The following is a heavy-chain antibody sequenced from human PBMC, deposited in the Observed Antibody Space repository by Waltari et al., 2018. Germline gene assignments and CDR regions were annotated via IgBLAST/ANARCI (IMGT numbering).Heavy chain of an antibody. V-gene: IGHV1-2*02. J-gene: IGHJ6*02. CDR3: AREKWGYGMDV. CDR1: GYPFTGYY. D-gene: IGHD2-8*01. Sequence: QVQLVQSGAEVKKPGASVKVSCKASGYPFTGYYMHWVRQAPGQGLEWRGWINPNRGGTNYEQKVQGRVTMTRDTAISTADMELSRLRSDDTAVYYCAREKWGYGMDVWGQGTTVTVSS. CDR2: INPNRGGT.